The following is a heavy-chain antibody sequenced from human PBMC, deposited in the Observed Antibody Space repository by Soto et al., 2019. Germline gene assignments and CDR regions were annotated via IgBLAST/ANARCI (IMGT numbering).Heavy chain of an antibody. CDR1: GGSFSGYY. J-gene: IGHJ6*04. CDR3: ARELSSSWYSGPLARTDV. D-gene: IGHD6-13*01. Sequence: SETLSLTCAVYGGSFSGYYWSWIRQPPGKGLEWIGEINHSGSTNHNPSLKSRVTISVDTSENQFSLKLSSVTAADTAVYYCARELSSSWYSGPLARTDVWGKGTTVTVSS. V-gene: IGHV4-34*01. CDR2: INHSGST.